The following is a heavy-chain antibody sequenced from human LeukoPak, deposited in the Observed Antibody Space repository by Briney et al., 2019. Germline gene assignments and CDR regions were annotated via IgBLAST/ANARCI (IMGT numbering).Heavy chain of an antibody. Sequence: SETLSLTCTVSGGSVSSHRYYWGWLRQPPGKGLEWIGSVYYSGSTYYNPSLKSRVTISVDTSKNQFSLKLSSVTAADTAVYYCASLSAAADDYWGQGTLVTVSS. CDR1: GGSVSSHRYY. CDR3: ASLSAAADDY. D-gene: IGHD6-13*01. J-gene: IGHJ4*02. V-gene: IGHV4-39*01. CDR2: VYYSGST.